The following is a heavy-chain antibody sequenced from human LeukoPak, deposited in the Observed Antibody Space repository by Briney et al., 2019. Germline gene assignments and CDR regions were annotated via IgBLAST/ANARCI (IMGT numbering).Heavy chain of an antibody. Sequence: ASVKVSCTASGYTFTSYDINWARQATGQGLEWMGWMNPNSGNTGYAQKFHGRVTMTRNTSISTAYMELSSLRSEDTAVYYCARKGNIVVVPAAPPYYYGMDVWGQGTTVTVSS. V-gene: IGHV1-8*01. D-gene: IGHD2-2*01. CDR2: MNPNSGNT. CDR1: GYTFTSYD. J-gene: IGHJ6*02. CDR3: ARKGNIVVVPAAPPYYYGMDV.